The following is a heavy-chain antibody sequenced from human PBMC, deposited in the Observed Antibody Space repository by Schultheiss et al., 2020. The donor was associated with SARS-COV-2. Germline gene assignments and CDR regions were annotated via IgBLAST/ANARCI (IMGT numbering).Heavy chain of an antibody. CDR2: ISSSSSYI. Sequence: GGSLRLSCAASGFTFSTYSMHWVRQAPGKGLEWVSSISSSSSYIYYADSVKGRFTISRDNAKNTLYLQMNSLRAEDTAVYYCARDLTYYDFWSGYYSYYYYYGMDVWGQGTTVTVSS. CDR1: GFTFSTYS. D-gene: IGHD3-3*01. V-gene: IGHV3-21*01. CDR3: ARDLTYYDFWSGYYSYYYYYGMDV. J-gene: IGHJ6*02.